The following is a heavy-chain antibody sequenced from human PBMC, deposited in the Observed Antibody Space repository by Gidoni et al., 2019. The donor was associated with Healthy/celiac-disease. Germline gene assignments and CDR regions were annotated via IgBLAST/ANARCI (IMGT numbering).Heavy chain of an antibody. CDR3: AREVPAANTDNWFDP. V-gene: IGHV1-18*01. D-gene: IGHD2-2*01. J-gene: IGHJ5*02. Sequence: QVQLVQSGAEVKKPGASVKVSCKASGYTFTRYGISWVRQAPVQWLEWMGWISAYNGNTNYAQKLQGRVTMTTDPSTSTAYMELRSLRSDDTAVYYCAREVPAANTDNWFDPWGQGTLVTVSS. CDR2: ISAYNGNT. CDR1: GYTFTRYG.